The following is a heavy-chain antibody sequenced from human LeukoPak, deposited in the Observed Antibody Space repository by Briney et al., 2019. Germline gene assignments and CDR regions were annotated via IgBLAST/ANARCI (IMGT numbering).Heavy chain of an antibody. V-gene: IGHV3-15*01. CDR3: TTVGSSWGFDY. CDR1: GFTFSAAW. Sequence: GGSLRLSCAASGFTFSAAWMTWVRQTPGKGLECVGRIKNRSDGGATDYPTPVKGRFAISRDDSKNTLYLQMNSLKIEDTGVYYCTTVGSSWGFDYWGQGTLVPVSS. J-gene: IGHJ4*02. CDR2: IKNRSDGGAT. D-gene: IGHD6-13*01.